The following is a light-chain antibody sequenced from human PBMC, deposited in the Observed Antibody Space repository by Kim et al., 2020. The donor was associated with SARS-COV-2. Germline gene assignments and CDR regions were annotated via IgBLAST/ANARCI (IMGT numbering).Light chain of an antibody. CDR2: DAS. Sequence: EIVLTQSPATLSLSPGERATLSCRAGQYIDNWLAWYQQKPGQVPRLLIYDASNRATGIPARFSGSGSGTDFTLTISSLESEDFAVYYCQHRRTWPLTFGQGTKLEI. V-gene: IGKV3-11*01. CDR3: QHRRTWPLT. J-gene: IGKJ2*01. CDR1: QYIDNW.